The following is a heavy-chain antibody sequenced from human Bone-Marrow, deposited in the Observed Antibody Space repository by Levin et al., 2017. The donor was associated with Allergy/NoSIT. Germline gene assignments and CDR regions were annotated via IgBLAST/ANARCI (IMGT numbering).Heavy chain of an antibody. V-gene: IGHV3-9*01. CDR3: AKGYYDSKGFYPLDY. Sequence: HAGGSLRLSCAASGFTFNLYAMHWVRKAPGKGLEWVAGISWNSGYIVYADSVKGRFTISRDNAKNSLYLQMNSLRDEDTALYYCAKGYYDSKGFYPLDYWGQGTLVTVTS. J-gene: IGHJ4*02. CDR1: GFTFNLYA. D-gene: IGHD3-22*01. CDR2: ISWNSGYI.